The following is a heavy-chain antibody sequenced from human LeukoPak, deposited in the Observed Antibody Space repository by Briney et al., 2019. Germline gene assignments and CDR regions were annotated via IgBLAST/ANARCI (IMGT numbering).Heavy chain of an antibody. D-gene: IGHD4-23*01. Sequence: SETLSLTCTVSSGSFRTYYWSWIRQPPGKGLEWIGYIYYSGSTNYNPSLKSRVTISVDTSKNQFSLRLSSVTAADTAVYYCAREGNSRVVAFDIWGQGTMVTVSS. CDR2: IYYSGST. J-gene: IGHJ3*02. CDR3: AREGNSRVVAFDI. CDR1: SGSFRTYY. V-gene: IGHV4-59*01.